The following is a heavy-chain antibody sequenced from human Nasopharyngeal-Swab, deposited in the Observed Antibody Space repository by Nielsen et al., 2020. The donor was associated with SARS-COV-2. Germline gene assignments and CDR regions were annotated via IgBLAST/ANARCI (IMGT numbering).Heavy chain of an antibody. V-gene: IGHV6-1*01. J-gene: IGHJ6*03. D-gene: IGHD4-17*01. CDR3: ARARGAYGDYYYYYYTDV. Sequence: WIRPSPSRGLEWQGRTYYRSKWYNDYAVSVKSRITINPDTSKNQFSLHLNSVTPEDTAVYYCARARGAYGDYYYYYYTDVWGKGTTVTVSS. CDR2: TYYRSKWYN.